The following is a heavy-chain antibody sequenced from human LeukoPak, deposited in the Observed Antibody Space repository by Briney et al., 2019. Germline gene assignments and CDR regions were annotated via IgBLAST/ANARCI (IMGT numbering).Heavy chain of an antibody. CDR1: GYTFTGYY. V-gene: IGHV1-2*02. CDR3: ARDLMWLRLSNWFDP. D-gene: IGHD5-12*01. CDR2: INPNSGGT. J-gene: IGHJ5*02. Sequence: GASVKVSCKASGYTFTGYYMHWVRQAPGQGLEWMGWINPNSGGTNYAQKFQGRVTMTRDTSISTAYMEPSRLRSDDTAVYYCARDLMWLRLSNWFDPWGQGTLVTVSS.